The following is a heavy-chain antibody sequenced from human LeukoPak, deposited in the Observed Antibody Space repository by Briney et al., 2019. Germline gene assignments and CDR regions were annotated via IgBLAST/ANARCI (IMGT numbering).Heavy chain of an antibody. J-gene: IGHJ4*02. CDR1: GFTFNKYW. V-gene: IGHV3-74*01. CDR3: ARVDNWNDGGY. Sequence: PGGSLRLSCSASGFTFNKYWMHWVRQAPGKGLLWVSRINSDGKSTTYADSVKGRFTISRDNAKNTLYLQMNSLRAKDTAIYYCARVDNWNDGGYWGQGTLVTVSS. CDR2: INSDGKST. D-gene: IGHD1-20*01.